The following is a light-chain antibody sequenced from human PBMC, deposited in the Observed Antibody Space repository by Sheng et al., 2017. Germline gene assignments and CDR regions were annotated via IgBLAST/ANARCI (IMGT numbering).Light chain of an antibody. CDR3: QHYGTSPYS. V-gene: IGKV3-20*01. CDR1: QTVSSSY. J-gene: IGKJ2*03. Sequence: EIVLTQSPGNLSLSLGERATLSCRASQTVSSSYLAWYQQKPGQAPRLLIYGAFSRATGIPDRFSGSESGTDFALTISRLEPEDFAVYYCQHYGTSPYSFGQGTKLEIK. CDR2: GAF.